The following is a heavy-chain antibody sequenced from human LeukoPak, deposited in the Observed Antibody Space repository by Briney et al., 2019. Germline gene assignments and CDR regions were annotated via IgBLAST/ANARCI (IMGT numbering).Heavy chain of an antibody. CDR3: ARDVDGYFAY. CDR1: GGTFSSYA. D-gene: IGHD5-24*01. V-gene: IGHV1-69*04. CDR2: MMPILGAA. J-gene: IGHJ4*02. Sequence: SVKVSCKASGGTFSSYAISWVRQAPGQGLEWMGRMMPILGAANYAQKFQGRVTITVDRSTSTAYMELSSLRSEDTAVYFCARDVDGYFAYWGQGTLVTVSS.